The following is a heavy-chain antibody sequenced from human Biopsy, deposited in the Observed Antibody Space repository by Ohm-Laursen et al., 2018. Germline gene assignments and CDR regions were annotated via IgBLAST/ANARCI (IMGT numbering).Heavy chain of an antibody. D-gene: IGHD3-3*01. J-gene: IGHJ4*02. V-gene: IGHV1-18*01. Sequence: SVKVSCKASGYTFTNYGITWVRQAPGQGLEWMGWITAYNGDANYAQNLQGRATMTTDTSTSTAYMELRSLRSDDTAVYYCARDRFPHVTIFGLVTLEYWGQGTLVTVSS. CDR1: GYTFTNYG. CDR2: ITAYNGDA. CDR3: ARDRFPHVTIFGLVTLEY.